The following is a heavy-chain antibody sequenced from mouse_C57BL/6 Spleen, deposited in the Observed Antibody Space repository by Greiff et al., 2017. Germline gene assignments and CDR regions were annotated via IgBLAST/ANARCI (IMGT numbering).Heavy chain of an antibody. D-gene: IGHD2-3*01. Sequence: VKLMESGPGLVQPSQSLSITCTVSGFSFTSYGVHWVRQSPGKGLEWLGVIWSGGSTDYNAAFISRLSISKDNSKSQVFLKMNSLQADDTAIYYCASNLPGYYPFAYWGQGTLVTVSA. V-gene: IGHV2-2*01. CDR3: ASNLPGYYPFAY. J-gene: IGHJ3*01. CDR1: GFSFTSYG. CDR2: IWSGGST.